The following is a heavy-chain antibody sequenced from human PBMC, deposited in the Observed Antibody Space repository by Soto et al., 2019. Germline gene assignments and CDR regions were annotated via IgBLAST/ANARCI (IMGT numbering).Heavy chain of an antibody. Sequence: VQLVESGGGLVKPGGSLRLSCAASGFTFSDYYMSWIRQAPGKGLEWGSYISSSGSTIYYADSVKGRFTISRDNAKNSLYLQMNSLRAEDTAVYYCARVGGDYDFWSGSVYYYYYMDVWGKGTTVTVSS. CDR1: GFTFSDYY. D-gene: IGHD3-3*01. J-gene: IGHJ6*03. CDR2: ISSSGSTI. V-gene: IGHV3-11*01. CDR3: ARVGGDYDFWSGSVYYYYYMDV.